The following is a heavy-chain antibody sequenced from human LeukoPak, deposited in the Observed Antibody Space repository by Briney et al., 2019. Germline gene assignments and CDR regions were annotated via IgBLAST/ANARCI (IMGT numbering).Heavy chain of an antibody. CDR2: IIPILGIA. J-gene: IGHJ4*02. V-gene: IGHV1-69*04. D-gene: IGHD3-10*01. Sequence: ASVKVSCKASGGTFSSYAISWVRQAPGQGLEWMGRIIPILGIANYAQKFQGRVTITADKSTSTAYMELSSLRSEDTAVYYCARARFGEFLGGYWGQGTLVTVSS. CDR1: GGTFSSYA. CDR3: ARARFGEFLGGY.